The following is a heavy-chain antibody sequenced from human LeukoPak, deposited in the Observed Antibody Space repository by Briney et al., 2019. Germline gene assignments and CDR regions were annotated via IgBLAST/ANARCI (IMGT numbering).Heavy chain of an antibody. CDR1: GGTFSSYA. D-gene: IGHD2-2*01. Sequence: SVKVSCKASGGTFSSYAISWVRQAPGQGLEWMGGIIPIFGTANYAQKFQGRVTITADESTSTAYMELSSLRSEDTAVYYCARLSVPAAINWFDPWAREPWSPSPQ. CDR2: IIPIFGTA. J-gene: IGHJ5*02. CDR3: ARLSVPAAINWFDP. V-gene: IGHV1-69*01.